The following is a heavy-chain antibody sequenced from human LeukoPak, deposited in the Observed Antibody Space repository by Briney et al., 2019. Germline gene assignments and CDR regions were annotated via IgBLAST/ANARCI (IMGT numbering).Heavy chain of an antibody. V-gene: IGHV3-30-3*01. J-gene: IGHJ6*03. CDR1: GFTFSSYA. Sequence: GGSLRLSCAASGFTFSSYAMHWVRQAPGKGLEWVAVISFDGSNKYYADSVKGRFTISRDNSKNTLYLQMNSLRAEDTAVYYCAKDQDDIWSGYPQGLMDVCGNETTVTVSS. CDR3: AKDQDDIWSGYPQGLMDV. D-gene: IGHD3-3*01. CDR2: ISFDGSNK.